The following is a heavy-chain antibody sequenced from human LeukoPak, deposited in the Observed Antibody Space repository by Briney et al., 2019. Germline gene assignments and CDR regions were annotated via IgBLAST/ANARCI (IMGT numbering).Heavy chain of an antibody. J-gene: IGHJ4*02. V-gene: IGHV3-74*01. Sequence: PGGSLRLSCAASGFTFSGYWMHWVRQAPGKGLVWVSRINSDGSTTSYADSVMGRFTISRDNAKNTLYLQMNRLRAEDTAVYYCARVIYSGWQGELSDWGQGTLVTVSS. D-gene: IGHD6-19*01. CDR2: INSDGSTT. CDR3: ARVIYSGWQGELSD. CDR1: GFTFSGYW.